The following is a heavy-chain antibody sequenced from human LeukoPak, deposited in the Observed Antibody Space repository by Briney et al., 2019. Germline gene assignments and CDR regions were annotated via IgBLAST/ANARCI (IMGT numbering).Heavy chain of an antibody. V-gene: IGHV3-23*01. Sequence: PGGSLRLSCAASGFTVSSNYMSWVRQAPGKALEWVSSISGSGSSTFSADSVKGRFTISRDNSKNSLYLQMNSLRAEDTAVYYCAKDSPVPKPHIDYWGQGTLVTVSS. CDR3: AKDSPVPKPHIDY. J-gene: IGHJ4*02. CDR1: GFTVSSNY. CDR2: ISGSGSST. D-gene: IGHD2-2*01.